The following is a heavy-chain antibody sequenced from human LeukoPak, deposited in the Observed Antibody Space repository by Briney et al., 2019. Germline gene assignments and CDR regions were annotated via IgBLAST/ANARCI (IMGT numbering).Heavy chain of an antibody. V-gene: IGHV1-18*01. Sequence: ASVKVSCKASGYTFSSYVIAWVRQAPGQGLEWMGWISGYNGNTNYAQKLQGRVSMTTDTSTTTAYMELRSLTSDDTALYYCARSSLGTITAGPFDYWGQGTLVTVSS. D-gene: IGHD5-12*01. J-gene: IGHJ4*02. CDR2: ISGYNGNT. CDR3: ARSSLGTITAGPFDY. CDR1: GYTFSSYV.